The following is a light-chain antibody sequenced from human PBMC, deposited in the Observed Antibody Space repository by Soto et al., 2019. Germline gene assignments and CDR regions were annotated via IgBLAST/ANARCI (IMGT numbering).Light chain of an antibody. J-gene: IGKJ5*01. V-gene: IGKV1-33*01. CDR2: DAS. CDR3: QQYDNVPFT. CDR1: QDITNY. Sequence: DIQMTQSPSSLSASVGDRVTIICQASQDITNYLNWYQQKPGKAPKLLIYDASNLETGVPSSFSGSISGTHFIFTISSLQPEDIATYYCQQYDNVPFTFGQGTRLEMK.